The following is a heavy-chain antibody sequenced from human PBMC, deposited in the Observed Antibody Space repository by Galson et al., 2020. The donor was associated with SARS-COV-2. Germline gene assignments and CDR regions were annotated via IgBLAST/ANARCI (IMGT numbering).Heavy chain of an antibody. J-gene: IGHJ3*02. CDR1: GGSFSGGGYY. V-gene: IGHV4-31*03. Sequence: SETLSLTCTVSGGSFSGGGYYWSWIRQHPGKGLEWIGYIYDSGSTYYNPSLKSRVTISVDTSKNQFSLNLSSVTAADTAVYYCARSVYYESSGYFLVYDFDRWGQGTKVTVAS. CDR2: IYDSGST. D-gene: IGHD3-22*01. CDR3: ARSVYYESSGYFLVYDFDR.